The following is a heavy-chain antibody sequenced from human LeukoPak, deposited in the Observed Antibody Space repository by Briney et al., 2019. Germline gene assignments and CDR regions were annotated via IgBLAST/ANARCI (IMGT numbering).Heavy chain of an antibody. CDR3: ARDQGYSGYDFYYYYYMDV. V-gene: IGHV3-30*04. CDR1: GFTFSNYA. D-gene: IGHD5-12*01. J-gene: IGHJ6*03. CDR2: ISYDGSKK. Sequence: GGSLRLSCAASGFTFSNYAMHWVRQAPGKGLEWVAVISYDGSKKDYADSVKGRFTISRDNSKNTLYLQMNSLRAEDTAVYYCARDQGYSGYDFYYYYYMDVWGKGTTVTVSS.